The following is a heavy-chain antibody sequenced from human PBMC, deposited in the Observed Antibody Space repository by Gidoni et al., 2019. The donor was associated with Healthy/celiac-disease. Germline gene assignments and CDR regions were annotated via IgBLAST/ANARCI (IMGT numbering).Heavy chain of an antibody. CDR3: ARSSPDIVVVVAATHDGWFDP. J-gene: IGHJ5*02. D-gene: IGHD2-15*01. CDR2: IIPIFGTA. V-gene: IGHV1-69*06. CDR1: GGTFSSYA. Sequence: QVQLVQSGAEVKKPGSSVKVSCKASGGTFSSYAISWVRQAPGQGLEWMGGIIPIFGTANYAQKFQGRVTITADKSTSTAYMELSSLRSEDTAVYYCARSSPDIVVVVAATHDGWFDPWGQGTLVTVSS.